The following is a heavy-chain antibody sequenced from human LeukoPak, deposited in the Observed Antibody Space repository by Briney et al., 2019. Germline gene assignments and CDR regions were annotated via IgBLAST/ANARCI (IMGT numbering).Heavy chain of an antibody. Sequence: GGSLRLSCAASGFTFSSCAMHWVRQAPGKGLEWVAVISYDGSNKYYADSVKGRFTISRDNPKNTLYLQMNSLRAEDTAVYYCAKDYWGQGTLVTVSS. CDR1: GFTFSSCA. J-gene: IGHJ4*02. CDR3: AKDY. CDR2: ISYDGSNK. V-gene: IGHV3-30-3*01.